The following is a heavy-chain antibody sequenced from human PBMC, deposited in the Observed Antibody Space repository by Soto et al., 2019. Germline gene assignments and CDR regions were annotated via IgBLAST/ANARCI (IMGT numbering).Heavy chain of an antibody. Sequence: SETLSLACAVYGGSFSGYYWSWIRQPPGKGLEWIGEINHSGSTNYNPSLKSRVTISVDTSKNQFSLKLSSVTAADTAVYYCVRAPYYGSGSYIDYWGQGTLVTVSS. V-gene: IGHV4-34*01. CDR2: INHSGST. CDR1: GGSFSGYY. CDR3: VRAPYYGSGSYIDY. J-gene: IGHJ4*02. D-gene: IGHD3-10*01.